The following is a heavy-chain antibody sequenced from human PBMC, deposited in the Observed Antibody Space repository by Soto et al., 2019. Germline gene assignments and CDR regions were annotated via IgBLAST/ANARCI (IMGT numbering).Heavy chain of an antibody. V-gene: IGHV4-61*01. CDR3: ARDGVGTFVGIAAPRRYYYYGMDV. CDR1: GGSFKSGSYS. CDR2: VYHTGRT. J-gene: IGHJ6*02. Sequence: PSETLSLTCTVSGGSFKSGSYSWSWIRQPPGKGLEWIGYVYHTGRTSYNPSLKSRVTMSVDTSKNQFSLKLSSVTAADTAVYYCARDGVGTFVGIAAPRRYYYYGMDVWGQGTTVTVSS. D-gene: IGHD6-13*01.